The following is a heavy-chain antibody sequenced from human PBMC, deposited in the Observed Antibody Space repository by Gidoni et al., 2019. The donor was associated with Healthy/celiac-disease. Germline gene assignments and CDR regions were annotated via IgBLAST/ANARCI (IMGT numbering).Heavy chain of an antibody. V-gene: IGHV1-46*01. Sequence: QVQLVQSGAEVKKPGASVTVSCTASGYTFTSYYMHWVRQAPGQGLEWMGIINPSGGSTSYAQKFQGRVTMTRDTSTSTVYMELSSLRSEDTAVYYCARDMTTVTGWFDPWGQGTLVTVSS. CDR2: INPSGGST. J-gene: IGHJ5*02. D-gene: IGHD4-17*01. CDR1: GYTFTSYY. CDR3: ARDMTTVTGWFDP.